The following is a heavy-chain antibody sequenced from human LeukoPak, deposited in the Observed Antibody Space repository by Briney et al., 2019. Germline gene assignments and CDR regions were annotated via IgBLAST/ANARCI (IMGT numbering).Heavy chain of an antibody. D-gene: IGHD6-19*01. CDR3: ASPHSSGWYGGAFDI. J-gene: IGHJ3*02. Sequence: GGSLQISSKGSGHSFTNYWIGWVRQLPGKGLEWMGIIYPADSDTRYSPSFQGQVTISADKSTSTAYLQWSSLKASDTAMYYCASPHSSGWYGGAFDIWGQGTMVTVSS. V-gene: IGHV5-51*01. CDR1: GHSFTNYW. CDR2: IYPADSDT.